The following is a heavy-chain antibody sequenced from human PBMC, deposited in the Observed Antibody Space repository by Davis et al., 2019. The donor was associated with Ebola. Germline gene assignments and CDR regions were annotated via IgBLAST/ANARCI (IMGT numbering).Heavy chain of an antibody. CDR2: IYSGGST. J-gene: IGHJ5*02. CDR1: GFTFSSYS. Sequence: PGGSLRLSCAASGFTFSSYSMNWVRQAPGKGLEWVSVIYSGGSTYYADSVKGRFTISRDNSKNTLYLQMNSLRAEDTAVYYCARVSRAGFDHWFDPWGQGTLVTVSS. D-gene: IGHD3-10*01. V-gene: IGHV3-53*01. CDR3: ARVSRAGFDHWFDP.